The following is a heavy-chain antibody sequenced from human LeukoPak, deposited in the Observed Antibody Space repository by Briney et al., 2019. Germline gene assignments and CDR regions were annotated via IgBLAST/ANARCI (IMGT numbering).Heavy chain of an antibody. CDR1: GNSFGDYY. Sequence: SETLSLTCTVSGNSFGDYYWSWIRQPPGKGLEWIGNIYYSGSTNYNPSLKSRDTISVDTSKNQFSLKLSSVTAADTAVYYCTRGSIAYYYMDVWGKGTTVTISS. D-gene: IGHD3-22*01. CDR3: TRGSIAYYYMDV. CDR2: IYYSGST. V-gene: IGHV4-59*01. J-gene: IGHJ6*03.